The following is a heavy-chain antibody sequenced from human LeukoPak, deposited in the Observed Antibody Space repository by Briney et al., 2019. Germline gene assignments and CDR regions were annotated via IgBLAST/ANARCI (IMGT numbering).Heavy chain of an antibody. CDR1: GCTFTSYG. CDR3: ARGDIVVVVAATGDAFDI. V-gene: IGHV1-18*01. CDR2: ISAYNGNT. J-gene: IGHJ3*02. Sequence: ASVKVSCKASGCTFTSYGISWVRQAPGQGLEWMGWISAYNGNTNYAQKLQGRVTMTTDTSTSTAYMELRSLRSDDTAVYYCARGDIVVVVAATGDAFDIWGQGTMVTVSS. D-gene: IGHD2-15*01.